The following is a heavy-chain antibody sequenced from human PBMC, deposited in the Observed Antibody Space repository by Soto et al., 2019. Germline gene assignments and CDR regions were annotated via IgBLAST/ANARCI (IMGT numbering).Heavy chain of an antibody. CDR2: IIPIFGTA. CDR1: GGTFSSYA. V-gene: IGHV1-69*13. J-gene: IGHJ6*02. Sequence: SVKVSCKASGGTFSSYAISWVRQAPGQGLEWMGGIIPIFGTANYAQKFQGRVTITADESTSTAYMELSSLRSEDTAVYYCARAPIESYYYGSGKDLSVDYYGMDVWGQGTTVTVSS. D-gene: IGHD3-10*01. CDR3: ARAPIESYYYGSGKDLSVDYYGMDV.